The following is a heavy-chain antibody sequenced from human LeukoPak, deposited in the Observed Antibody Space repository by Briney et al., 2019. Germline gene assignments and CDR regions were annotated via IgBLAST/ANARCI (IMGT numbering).Heavy chain of an antibody. J-gene: IGHJ6*02. CDR1: GGSIRNSSSY. CDR2: IYSTGTT. Sequence: SETLSLTCAVSGGSIRNSSSYWGWIRQPPGKGLEWIASIYSTGTTYYNPSIKSRITIFVDMSKNQVSLKLSSVTAADTAVYYCASSEATTTPPPYGMGVWGQGTTVTVSS. V-gene: IGHV4-39*07. CDR3: ASSEATTTPPPYGMGV. D-gene: IGHD5-12*01.